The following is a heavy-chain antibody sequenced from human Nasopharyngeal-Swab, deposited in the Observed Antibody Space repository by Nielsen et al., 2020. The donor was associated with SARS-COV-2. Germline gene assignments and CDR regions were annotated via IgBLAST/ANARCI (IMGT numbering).Heavy chain of an antibody. CDR2: IYTSGST. Sequence: GSLRLSCAASGFTFSDYYMSWIRQPAGKGLEWIGRIYTSGSTNYNPSLKSRVTISVDTSKNQFSLKLSSVTAADTAVYYCARDEKRLTDYYYYYYGMDVWGQGTTVTVSS. V-gene: IGHV4-4*07. D-gene: IGHD6-25*01. J-gene: IGHJ6*02. CDR3: ARDEKRLTDYYYYYYGMDV. CDR1: GFTFSDYY.